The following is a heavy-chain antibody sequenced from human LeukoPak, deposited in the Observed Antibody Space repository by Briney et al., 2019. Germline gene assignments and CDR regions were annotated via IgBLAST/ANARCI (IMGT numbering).Heavy chain of an antibody. CDR3: ARDRAVATIGGVDY. Sequence: ASVKVSCKASGYTFTDHYMHWVRPAPGQGLEWMGLINPTGDKTWYAQKFQGRVTLTRDMSTTTDYMELSSLTSEDTAVYHCARDRAVATIGGVDYWGKGTLVTVSS. CDR1: GYTFTDHY. CDR2: INPTGDKT. V-gene: IGHV1-46*01. D-gene: IGHD5-12*01. J-gene: IGHJ4*02.